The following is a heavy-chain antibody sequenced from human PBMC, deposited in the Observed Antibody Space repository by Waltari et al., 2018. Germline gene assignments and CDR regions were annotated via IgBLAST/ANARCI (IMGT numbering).Heavy chain of an antibody. Sequence: QVQLVQSGAEGKKPGASVKVSCKASGYTFTGNYLHWVRQARGQGLEWMGGMNSNTGGTNYAQNFQGRVTMTRDTSISTAYMELRSLRSDDTAVYYCARARDYSMSRGYYFDYWGQGTLVTVSS. V-gene: IGHV1-2*02. CDR1: GYTFTGNY. D-gene: IGHD2-15*01. J-gene: IGHJ4*02. CDR3: ARARDYSMSRGYYFDY. CDR2: MNSNTGGT.